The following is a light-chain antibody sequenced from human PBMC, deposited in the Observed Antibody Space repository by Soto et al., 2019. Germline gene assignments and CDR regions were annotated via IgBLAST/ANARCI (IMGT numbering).Light chain of an antibody. Sequence: DIPMSQSPSSLSASVGDSVTITCRAAESISRHLNWYQQKPGRAPDLLIYAASTLQNGVPSRFTGSGSGTEFTLTITGLQLEDVATYYCQQDYSTLATFGQGTRLEIK. V-gene: IGKV1-39*01. J-gene: IGKJ5*01. CDR3: QQDYSTLAT. CDR2: AAS. CDR1: ESISRH.